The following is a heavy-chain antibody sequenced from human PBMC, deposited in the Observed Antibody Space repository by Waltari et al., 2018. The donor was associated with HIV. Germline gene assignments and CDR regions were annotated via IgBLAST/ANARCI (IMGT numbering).Heavy chain of an antibody. CDR3: ARDRTSVTTGDFDS. V-gene: IGHV3-21*02. D-gene: IGHD4-17*01. J-gene: IGHJ4*02. Sequence: EARLTESGGGLVMPGTSLRLSCSGSDFDFARFTMTWIRQTPHGGVQWVGSIGVSSNYLYYSDSVKGRFTVSRDNAKGSLSLQMTRLRSEDSGLYFCARDRTSVTTGDFDSWGRGTLVTVSS. CDR1: DFDFARFT. CDR2: IGVSSNYL.